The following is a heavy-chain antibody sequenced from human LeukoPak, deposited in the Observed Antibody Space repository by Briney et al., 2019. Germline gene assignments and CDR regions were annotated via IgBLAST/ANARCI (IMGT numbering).Heavy chain of an antibody. CDR3: ARGSGQPMDY. J-gene: IGHJ4*02. CDR2: IIPILGIA. V-gene: IGHV1-69*04. Sequence: GASVKVSCKASGGTFSSYAISWVRQAPGQGLEWMGRIIPILGIANYAQKFQGRVTITADKSTSTAYMELSSLRPEDTAVYYCARGSGQPMDYWGQGTLVTVSS. CDR1: GGTFSSYA. D-gene: IGHD1-1*01.